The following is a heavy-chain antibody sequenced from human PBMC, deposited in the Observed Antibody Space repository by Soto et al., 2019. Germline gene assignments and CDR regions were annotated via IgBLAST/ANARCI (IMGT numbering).Heavy chain of an antibody. CDR2: ISDDGRKT. Sequence: PGGSLRLSCAASGFTFSTYGMHWVRQAPGKGLEWVAVISDDGRKTYYVDSVKVRFTISRDNPKNTLFLQMNSLRPEDTAVYYCVKDQRYCSGGSCYTFDYWGQGTLVTVSS. J-gene: IGHJ4*02. CDR3: VKDQRYCSGGSCYTFDY. V-gene: IGHV3-30*18. D-gene: IGHD2-15*01. CDR1: GFTFSTYG.